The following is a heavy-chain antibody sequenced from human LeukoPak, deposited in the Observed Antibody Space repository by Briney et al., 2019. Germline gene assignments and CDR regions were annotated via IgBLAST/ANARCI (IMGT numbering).Heavy chain of an antibody. CDR1: GFTFPDYA. Sequence: GGSLRLSCAASGFTFPDYAMHWVRQVPGKSLEWVSLISRDGFSSYYADSVKGRFTISRDNSKNSLYLQMNSLRTEDTALYYCAKVPCSGGSCYSGDYWGQGTLVTVSS. CDR3: AKVPCSGGSCYSGDY. V-gene: IGHV3-43*02. CDR2: ISRDGFSS. D-gene: IGHD2-15*01. J-gene: IGHJ4*02.